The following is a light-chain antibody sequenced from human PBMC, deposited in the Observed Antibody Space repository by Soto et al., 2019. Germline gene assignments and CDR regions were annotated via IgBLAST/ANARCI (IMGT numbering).Light chain of an antibody. Sequence: EIVLTQSPATLSSSPGERATLSCRASQSIDTYLAWYQQKPGQAPRLLIYDASDRATGIPARFSGSGSGTDFTLTISSLEPEDFAVYYCQQRSNWPPYTFGQGTKVDIK. CDR2: DAS. V-gene: IGKV3-11*01. CDR1: QSIDTY. J-gene: IGKJ2*01. CDR3: QQRSNWPPYT.